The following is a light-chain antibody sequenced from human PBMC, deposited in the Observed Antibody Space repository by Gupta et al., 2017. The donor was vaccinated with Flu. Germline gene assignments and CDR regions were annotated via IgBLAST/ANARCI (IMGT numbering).Light chain of an antibody. CDR1: QSVTSNY. CDR2: GAS. V-gene: IGKV3-20*01. Sequence: PGTLSLSPGETATLSCRASQSVTSNYLAWYQQKPGQTPRLLIYGASTRATGIPDRFSGSGSGTDFTLTISRLEPEDFAVYYCQQYCSSPTFGHGTKVDV. CDR3: QQYCSSPT. J-gene: IGKJ3*01.